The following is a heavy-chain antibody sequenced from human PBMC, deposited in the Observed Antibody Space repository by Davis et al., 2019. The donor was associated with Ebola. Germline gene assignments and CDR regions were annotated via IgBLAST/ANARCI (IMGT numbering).Heavy chain of an antibody. V-gene: IGHV3-23*01. Sequence: GGSLRLSCAASGFTFSSYAMTWVRQAPGKGLEWVSAISGSGGSTYYADSVKGRFTISRDNSKKTLYLQMNSLRAEDTAVYYCARGGRWYDILTEASLMDVWGTGTTVTVSS. D-gene: IGHD3-9*01. J-gene: IGHJ6*03. CDR1: GFTFSSYA. CDR2: ISGSGGST. CDR3: ARGGRWYDILTEASLMDV.